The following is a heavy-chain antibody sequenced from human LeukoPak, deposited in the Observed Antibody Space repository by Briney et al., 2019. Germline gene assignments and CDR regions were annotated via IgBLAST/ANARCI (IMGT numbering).Heavy chain of an antibody. CDR3: ARPRLFWSGYYPI. V-gene: IGHV4-34*01. CDR1: GGSFSGYY. J-gene: IGHJ3*02. Sequence: SSETLSLTCAVYGGSFSGYYWSWIRQPPGKGLEWIGEINHSGSTNYNPSLKSRVTISVDTSKNQSSLKLSSVTAADTAVYYCARPRLFWSGYYPIWGQGTMVTVSS. CDR2: INHSGST. D-gene: IGHD3-3*01.